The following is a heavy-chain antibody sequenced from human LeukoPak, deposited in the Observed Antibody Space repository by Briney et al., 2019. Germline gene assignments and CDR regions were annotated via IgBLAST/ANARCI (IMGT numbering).Heavy chain of an antibody. D-gene: IGHD5-12*01. CDR3: ARGVDGNWFDP. Sequence: PSETLSLTCAVYGGSFSGYYWSWIRQHPGKGLEWIGYIYYSGSTYYNPSHKSRVTISVDTSKNQFSLKLSSVTAADTAVYYCARGVDGNWFDPWGQGTLVTVSS. CDR1: GGSFSGYY. CDR2: IYYSGST. J-gene: IGHJ5*02. V-gene: IGHV4-31*11.